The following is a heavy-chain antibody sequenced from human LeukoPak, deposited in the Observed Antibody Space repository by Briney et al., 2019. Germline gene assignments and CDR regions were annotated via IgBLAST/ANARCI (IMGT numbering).Heavy chain of an antibody. CDR1: GYTFTGYY. CDR2: INPNSGGT. Sequence: GASVKVSCKASGYTFTGYYLHWVRQAPGQGLEWMGWINPNSGGTNYAQKLQGRVTMTRDTSISTAYMELSRLRSDDTAVYYCARDRYSGYDWKESWNWFDPWGQGTLVTVSS. D-gene: IGHD5-12*01. CDR3: ARDRYSGYDWKESWNWFDP. V-gene: IGHV1-2*02. J-gene: IGHJ5*02.